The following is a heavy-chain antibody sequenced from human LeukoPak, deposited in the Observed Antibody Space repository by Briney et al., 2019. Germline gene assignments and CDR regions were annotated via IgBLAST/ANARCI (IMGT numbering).Heavy chain of an antibody. Sequence: GGSLRLSCAVSGFTFSSYGMHWVRQAPGKGLEWVAVISYDGSNKYYADSVKGRFTISRDKSKNTLYLQMNSLRAEDTAVYYCAKDLLGGDSGSYYEVGELGMDVWGQGTTVTVSS. CDR1: GFTFSSYG. V-gene: IGHV3-30*18. J-gene: IGHJ6*02. CDR2: ISYDGSNK. D-gene: IGHD1-26*01. CDR3: AKDLLGGDSGSYYEVGELGMDV.